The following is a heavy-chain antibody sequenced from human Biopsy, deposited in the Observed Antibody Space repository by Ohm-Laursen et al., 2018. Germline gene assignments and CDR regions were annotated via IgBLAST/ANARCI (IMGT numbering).Heavy chain of an antibody. V-gene: IGHV3-30*18. D-gene: IGHD2/OR15-2a*01. CDR3: AKDKGTFNFYYYGMDV. Sequence: SLRLSCSAPGFTFSNSGMHWVRQAPGKGLEWVAAISYDGSKTDYGDSVKGRLNIPRDNSKNTLDLQMSSLRVEDTAVYFCAKDKGTFNFYYYGMDVWGQGTTVTVSS. CDR2: ISYDGSKT. J-gene: IGHJ6*02. CDR1: GFTFSNSG.